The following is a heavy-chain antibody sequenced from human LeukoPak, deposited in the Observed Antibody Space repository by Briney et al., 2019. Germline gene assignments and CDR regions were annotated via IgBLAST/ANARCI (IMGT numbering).Heavy chain of an antibody. CDR3: ARQPMEYSSGWYEYNWFDP. V-gene: IGHV4-59*08. Sequence: PSETLSLTCTVSGGSISSYYWSWIRQPPRKGLEWIGYMDDSGSTNYNPSLTSRVTISEDTSKNQLSLKLGSVTAADTAVYYCARQPMEYSSGWYEYNWFDPWGQGTLVTVSS. CDR1: GGSISSYY. D-gene: IGHD6-19*01. J-gene: IGHJ5*02. CDR2: MDDSGST.